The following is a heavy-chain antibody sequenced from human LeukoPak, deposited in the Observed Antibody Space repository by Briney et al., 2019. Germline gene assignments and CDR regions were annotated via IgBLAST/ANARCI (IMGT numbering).Heavy chain of an antibody. CDR1: GYTFTGYY. CDR2: INPNSGGT. CDR3: ARGPRYYYYSMDV. J-gene: IGHJ6*03. Sequence: GSSVKVSCKASGYTFTGYYMHWVRRSPGQGLEWMGWINPNSGGTNYAQKFQGRVTMTRDTSISTAYTELTRLRSDDTAVYYCARGPRYYYYSMDVWGKGTTVTVSS. V-gene: IGHV1-2*02.